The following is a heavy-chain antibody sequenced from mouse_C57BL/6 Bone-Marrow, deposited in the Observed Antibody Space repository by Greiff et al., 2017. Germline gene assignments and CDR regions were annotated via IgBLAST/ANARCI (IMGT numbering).Heavy chain of an antibody. CDR1: GYTFTSYW. CDR2: IHPNSGST. Sequence: QVQLQQPGAELVKPGASVKLSCKASGYTFTSYWMHWVKQRSGQGLEWIGMIHPNSGSTNYNEKFKSKATLTVDKSSSTAYMQLSSLTSEDSAVYYCARRIYYGNLLDYWGQGTTLTVSS. J-gene: IGHJ2*01. V-gene: IGHV1-64*01. CDR3: ARRIYYGNLLDY. D-gene: IGHD2-1*01.